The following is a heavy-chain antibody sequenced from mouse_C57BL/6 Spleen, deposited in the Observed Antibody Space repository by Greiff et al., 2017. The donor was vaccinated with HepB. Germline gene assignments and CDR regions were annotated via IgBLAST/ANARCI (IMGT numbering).Heavy chain of an antibody. CDR3: ARCDWYCYGSPGYFDY. Sequence: QVQLQQPGAELVKPGASVKLSCKASGYTFTSYWMHWVKQRPGRGLEWIGRIDTNSGGTKYNEKFKSKATLTVDKPSSTAYMQLSSLTSEDSAVYDCARCDWYCYGSPGYFDYWGQGTTLTVSS. CDR2: IDTNSGGT. CDR1: GYTFTSYW. V-gene: IGHV1-72*01. D-gene: IGHD1-1*01. J-gene: IGHJ2*01.